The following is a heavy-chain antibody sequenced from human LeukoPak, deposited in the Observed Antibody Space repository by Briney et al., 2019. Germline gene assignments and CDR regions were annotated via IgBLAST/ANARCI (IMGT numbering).Heavy chain of an antibody. J-gene: IGHJ6*03. Sequence: SETLSLTCTVSRGSISSYYWSWIRQPPGKGLEWIGYIYYTGRTIYNPSLKSRVTIPVDTSKTHFSLKLSSVTAADTAVYYCARDFPYAYSHYYMDVWGRGTTVTVSS. CDR2: IYYTGRT. CDR1: RGSISSYY. D-gene: IGHD3-16*01. CDR3: ARDFPYAYSHYYMDV. V-gene: IGHV4-59*01.